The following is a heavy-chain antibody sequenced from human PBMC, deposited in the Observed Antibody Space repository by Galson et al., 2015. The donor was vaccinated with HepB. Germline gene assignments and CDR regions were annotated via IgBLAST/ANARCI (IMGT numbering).Heavy chain of an antibody. CDR1: GDSVSSNSAA. CDR2: TYYRSKWYN. Sequence: CAISGDSVSSNSAAWNWIRQSPSRGLEWLGRTYYRSKWYNDYAVSVKSRITINPDTSKNQFSLQLNSVTPEDTAVYYCARDSRGEYSYGNHPFDYWGRGTLVTVSS. D-gene: IGHD5-18*01. CDR3: ARDSRGEYSYGNHPFDY. J-gene: IGHJ4*02. V-gene: IGHV6-1*01.